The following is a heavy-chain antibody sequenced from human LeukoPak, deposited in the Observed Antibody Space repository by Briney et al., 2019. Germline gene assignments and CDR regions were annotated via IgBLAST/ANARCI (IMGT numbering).Heavy chain of an antibody. V-gene: IGHV1-2*06. CDR2: INPNSGGT. Sequence: APVKVSCKASGYTFTGYYMHWVRQAPGQGLEWMGRINPNSGGTNYAQKFQGRATMTRDTSTSTVYMELSSLRSEDTAVYYCVRCRGFCDYWGQGTLVTVSS. D-gene: IGHD5-12*01. CDR1: GYTFTGYY. CDR3: VRCRGFCDY. J-gene: IGHJ4*02.